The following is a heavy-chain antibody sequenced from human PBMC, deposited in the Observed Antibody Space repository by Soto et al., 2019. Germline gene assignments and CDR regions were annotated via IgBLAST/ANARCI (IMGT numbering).Heavy chain of an antibody. CDR1: GGSVSSGSYY. Sequence: SETLSLTCTVSGGSVSSGSYYWSWIRQPPGKGLEWIGYIYYSGSTNYNPSLKSRVTISVDTSKNQFSLKLSSVTAADTAVYYCARGYSSGWYGGSAFDIWGQGTMVTVSS. CDR2: IYYSGST. D-gene: IGHD6-19*01. CDR3: ARGYSSGWYGGSAFDI. J-gene: IGHJ3*02. V-gene: IGHV4-61*01.